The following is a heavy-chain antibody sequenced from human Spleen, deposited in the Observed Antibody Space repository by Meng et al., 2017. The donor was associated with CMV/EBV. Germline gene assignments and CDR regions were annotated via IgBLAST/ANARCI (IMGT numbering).Heavy chain of an antibody. V-gene: IGHV4-4*02. Sequence: QVQLQESGPGLVKPSGTLSLTCAVSGGPISSINLWTWVLQVPGKGLEWIGEIYHSGSTNYNPSLKSRVTISVDKFKNQFSLKLGSVTAADTAVYYCARIERRRILKYCGSDCSTTDYWGQGTLVTVSS. CDR3: ARIERRRILKYCGSDCSTTDY. CDR1: GGPISSINL. D-gene: IGHD2-21*02. CDR2: IYHSGST. J-gene: IGHJ4*02.